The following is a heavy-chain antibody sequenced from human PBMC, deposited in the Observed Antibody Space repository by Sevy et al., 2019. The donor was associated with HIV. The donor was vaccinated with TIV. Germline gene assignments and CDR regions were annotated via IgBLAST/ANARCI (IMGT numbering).Heavy chain of an antibody. CDR2: VGPAGDQ. CDR3: ARSGGYSDYGMDV. V-gene: IGHV3-13*05. CDR1: GFTFSTYD. J-gene: IGHJ6*02. Sequence: GGSLRLSCVSSGFTFSTYDMHWVRQVTGKGLEWISGVGPAGDQFYPGSVKGRSTISRENAKNSIYLQMNNLRAGDTAGYYCARSGGYSDYGMDVWGQGTTVTVSS. D-gene: IGHD5-12*01.